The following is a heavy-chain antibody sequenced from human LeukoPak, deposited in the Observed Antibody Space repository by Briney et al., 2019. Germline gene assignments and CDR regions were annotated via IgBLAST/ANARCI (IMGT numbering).Heavy chain of an antibody. J-gene: IGHJ2*01. Sequence: GGSLKLSCEGSGFSFNGYGLHWVRQASGKGLEWIGRIRSKANYYATACVESVKGRFIVSRDDSKRSAYLQMNDLKTEDTAVYYCTRSASVDIGGRPDFCYFDLWGRGTLVTVSS. CDR3: TRSASVDIGGRPDFCYFDL. V-gene: IGHV3-73*01. CDR1: GFSFNGYG. CDR2: IRSKANYYAT. D-gene: IGHD1-26*01.